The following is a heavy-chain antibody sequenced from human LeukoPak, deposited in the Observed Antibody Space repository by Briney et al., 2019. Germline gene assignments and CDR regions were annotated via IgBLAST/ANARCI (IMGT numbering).Heavy chain of an antibody. CDR1: GGSMNDYY. D-gene: IGHD3-22*01. CDR2: FYYSGST. V-gene: IGHV4-59*01. Sequence: PPETLSLTCTLSGGSMNDYYRSWIRHPPGKGLEWIASFYYSGSTAYNPSLKSRATISLDTSKNQVSLNLNSVTAADTAVYYCARNGRDGSGYSSNWFGPWGQGTLVTVFS. CDR3: ARNGRDGSGYSSNWFGP. J-gene: IGHJ5*02.